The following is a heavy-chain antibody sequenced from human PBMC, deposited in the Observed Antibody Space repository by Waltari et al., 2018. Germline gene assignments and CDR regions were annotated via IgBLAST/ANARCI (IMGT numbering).Heavy chain of an antibody. J-gene: IGHJ3*02. D-gene: IGHD1-26*01. Sequence: QLQLQESGPGLVKPSETLSLTCTVPGDPFSSYHYYWRWIRQPPGKWPEWIGSVYYSGGTYDNPSLKSRVTISIDTSKNQFSLMLSSVTAADTAVYYCARHYRADGGSFDIWGQGTMVTVSS. CDR1: GDPFSSYHYY. V-gene: IGHV4-39*01. CDR3: ARHYRADGGSFDI. CDR2: VYYSGGT.